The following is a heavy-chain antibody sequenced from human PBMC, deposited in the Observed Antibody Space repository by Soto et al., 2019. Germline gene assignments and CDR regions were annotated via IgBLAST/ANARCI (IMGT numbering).Heavy chain of an antibody. Sequence: SETLSLTCTVSGGSISSYYWSWIRQPPGKGLEWIGYIYYSGSTNYNPSLKSRVTISVDTSKNQFSLKLSPVTAADTAVYYCARDRGSSEGGSWFDPWGQGTLVTVSS. J-gene: IGHJ5*02. CDR1: GGSISSYY. V-gene: IGHV4-59*01. D-gene: IGHD6-6*01. CDR3: ARDRGSSEGGSWFDP. CDR2: IYYSGST.